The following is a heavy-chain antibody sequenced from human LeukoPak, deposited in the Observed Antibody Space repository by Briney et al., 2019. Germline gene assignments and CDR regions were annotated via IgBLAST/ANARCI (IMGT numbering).Heavy chain of an antibody. D-gene: IGHD3-9*01. CDR3: ARDAAIYDILTGYPRGFDY. CDR2: ISSNGGST. J-gene: IGHJ4*02. V-gene: IGHV3-64*01. CDR1: GFTFSSYA. Sequence: PGGSLRLSCAASGFTFSSYAMHWVRQAPGKGLEYVSAISSNGGSTYYANSVKGRFTISRDNSKNTLYLQMGSLRAEDMAVYYCARDAAIYDILTGYPRGFDYWGQGTLVTVSS.